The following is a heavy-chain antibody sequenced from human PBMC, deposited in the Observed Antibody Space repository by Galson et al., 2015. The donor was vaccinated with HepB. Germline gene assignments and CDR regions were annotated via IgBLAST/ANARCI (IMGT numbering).Heavy chain of an antibody. CDR1: GSSRSTYAVG. D-gene: IGHD6-19*01. Sequence: PALGKPTQTLTLTCTFSGSSRSTYAVGMRWIRPPPGRALEWLALISWDRDKRYSPFLERRLSITMDTSKNQVVLTLTNMDPVDTATYYCAHTFYRGGWYDSHYFDYWSQGALVTVSS. CDR2: ISWDRDK. V-gene: IGHV2-5*02. CDR3: AHTFYRGGWYDSHYFDY. J-gene: IGHJ4*02.